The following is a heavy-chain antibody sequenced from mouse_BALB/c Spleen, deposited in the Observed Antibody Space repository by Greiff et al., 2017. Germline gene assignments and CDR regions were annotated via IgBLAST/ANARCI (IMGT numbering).Heavy chain of an antibody. CDR1: GYSITSGYY. Sequence: EVKLVESGPGLVKPSQSLSLTCSVTGYSITSGYYWNWIRQFPGNKLEWMGYISYDGSNNYNPSLKNRISITRDTSKNQFFLKLNSVTTEDTATYYCARDSERYAMDYWGQGTSVTVSS. CDR3: ARDSERYAMDY. V-gene: IGHV3-6*02. J-gene: IGHJ4*01. CDR2: ISYDGSN.